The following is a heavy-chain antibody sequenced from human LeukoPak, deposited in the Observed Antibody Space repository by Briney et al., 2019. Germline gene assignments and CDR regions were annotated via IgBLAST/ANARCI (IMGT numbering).Heavy chain of an antibody. J-gene: IGHJ4*02. Sequence: ASVKVSCKASGYAFTGYYMHWVRQAPGQGLEWMGRINPNSGGTNYAQKFQGRVTMTRDTSITTAYMELSRLRSDDTAVYYCARDRAEYGGNSLGYWGQGTLVTVSS. CDR2: INPNSGGT. CDR1: GYAFTGYY. D-gene: IGHD4-23*01. CDR3: ARDRAEYGGNSLGY. V-gene: IGHV1-2*06.